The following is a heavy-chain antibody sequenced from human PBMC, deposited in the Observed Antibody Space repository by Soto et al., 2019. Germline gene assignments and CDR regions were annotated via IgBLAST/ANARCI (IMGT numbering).Heavy chain of an antibody. J-gene: IGHJ4*02. D-gene: IGHD3-16*02. CDR3: AKALGELSPESFDY. CDR1: GFTFSSYA. V-gene: IGHV3-30*18. Sequence: QVQLVESGGGVVQPGRSLRLSCVASGFTFSSYAMHWVRQAPGKALEWVAIMSYDGNNQYYADSVKGRFTISRDNFKNTLYLQMNSLRAEDTAVYYCAKALGELSPESFDYWGQGILVTGSS. CDR2: MSYDGNNQ.